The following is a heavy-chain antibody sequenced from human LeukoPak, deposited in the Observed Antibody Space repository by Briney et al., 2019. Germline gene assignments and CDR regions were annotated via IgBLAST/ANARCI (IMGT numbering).Heavy chain of an antibody. CDR1: GLTVSSNS. J-gene: IGHJ4*02. D-gene: IGHD4/OR15-4a*01. V-gene: IGHV3-53*01. CDR2: IYSGGST. Sequence: PGGSLRLSCAASGLTVSSNSMSWVRQAPGKGLEWVSFIYSGGSTYYADSVKGRFTISRDNSKNTLYLQMNSLRADDTAVYYCARRAGAYLHPYDYWGQGTLVTVSS. CDR3: ARRAGAYLHPYDY.